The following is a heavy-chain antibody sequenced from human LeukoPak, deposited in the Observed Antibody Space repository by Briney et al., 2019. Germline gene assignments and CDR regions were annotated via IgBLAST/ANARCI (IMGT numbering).Heavy chain of an antibody. CDR3: AKHLEDIVVVPSPDFDY. CDR2: IRYDGSNK. V-gene: IGHV3-30*02. D-gene: IGHD2-2*01. J-gene: IGHJ4*02. Sequence: PGGSLRLSCAASGFTFSSYGMHWVRQAPGKGLEWVAFIRYDGSNKYYADSVKGRFTISRDNSKNTLYLQMNSLRAEDTAVYYCAKHLEDIVVVPSPDFDYWGQGTLVTVSS. CDR1: GFTFSSYG.